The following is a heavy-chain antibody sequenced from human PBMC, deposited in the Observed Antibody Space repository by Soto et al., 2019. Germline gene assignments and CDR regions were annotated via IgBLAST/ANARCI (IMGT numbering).Heavy chain of an antibody. CDR3: AHVMLYCTCGSCSTWFDS. D-gene: IGHD2-15*01. CDR2: IYLDDDK. CDR1: GFSLSTHGVG. V-gene: IGHV2-5*02. J-gene: IGHJ5*01. Sequence: QITLKESGPTLVKPTQTLTLTCTFSGFSLSTHGVGVGWVRQPAGKALEWLALIYLDDDKRYSASLNSRPTTTKDTSKNQVVLTMTNLDPVDTATYYCAHVMLYCTCGSCSTWFDSWGQGTLVTVSS.